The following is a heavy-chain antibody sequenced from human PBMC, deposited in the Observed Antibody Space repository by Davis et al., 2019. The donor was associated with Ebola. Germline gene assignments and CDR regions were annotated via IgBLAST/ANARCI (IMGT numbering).Heavy chain of an antibody. J-gene: IGHJ6*04. Sequence: GESLKISCAASGITFNSQCMHWGRQVPGKGVVVVSRINGDGNRKTYADSVKGRFTISRDNSKNTLYLQMNRRRADDTALYYCARDTPFCAGGSCYSYYGMDVWGKGTTVTVSS. CDR1: GITFNSQC. D-gene: IGHD2-15*01. V-gene: IGHV3-74*01. CDR2: INGDGNRK. CDR3: ARDTPFCAGGSCYSYYGMDV.